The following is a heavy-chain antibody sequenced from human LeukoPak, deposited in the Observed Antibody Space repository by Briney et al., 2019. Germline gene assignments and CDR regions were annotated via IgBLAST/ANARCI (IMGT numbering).Heavy chain of an antibody. J-gene: IGHJ6*04. Sequence: GGSLRLSCSASGFSFSNYAMYWVRQAPGRGLGWVANIKQGGSEKYYVDSVKGRFTISRDNAKNSLYLQMNSLRAEDTAVYYCARDFGLRCSGGTCYSVYYYGMDVWGKGTTVTVSS. D-gene: IGHD2-15*01. CDR1: GFSFSNYA. CDR2: IKQGGSEK. CDR3: ARDFGLRCSGGTCYSVYYYGMDV. V-gene: IGHV3-7*03.